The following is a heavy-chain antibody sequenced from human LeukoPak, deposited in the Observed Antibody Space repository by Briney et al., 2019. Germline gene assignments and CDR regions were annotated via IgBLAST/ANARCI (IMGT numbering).Heavy chain of an antibody. CDR3: AKDLSGSSIGTTLYAFDI. CDR2: ISSSSSTI. D-gene: IGHD1-7*01. CDR1: GFTFSSYS. J-gene: IGHJ3*02. V-gene: IGHV3-48*01. Sequence: GGSLRLSCAASGFTFSSYSTNWVRQAPGKGLEWVSYISSSSSTIYYADSVKGRFTISRDNSKNTLYLQMNSLRAEDTAVYYCAKDLSGSSIGTTLYAFDIWGRGTMVTVSS.